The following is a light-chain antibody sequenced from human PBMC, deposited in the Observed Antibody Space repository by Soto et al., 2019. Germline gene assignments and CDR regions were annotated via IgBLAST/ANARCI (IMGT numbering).Light chain of an antibody. CDR1: QSISSW. CDR2: DAS. V-gene: IGKV1-5*01. J-gene: IGKJ1*01. Sequence: DIQMTQSPSTLSASVGDRVTITCRASQSISSWLAWYQQKPGKAPKLLIYDASSLESGVPSRFSGSGSGTEFTLTISSLQPDDFATYYCQQXETFGQGTKV. CDR3: QQXET.